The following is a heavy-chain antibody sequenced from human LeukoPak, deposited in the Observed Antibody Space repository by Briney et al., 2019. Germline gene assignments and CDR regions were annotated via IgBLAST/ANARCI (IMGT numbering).Heavy chain of an antibody. CDR1: GGSIRSSIYY. CDR3: ARHTLHHYYESSGYRIPFDS. CDR2: IYHTGST. D-gene: IGHD3-22*01. Sequence: SETLSLTCTVSGGSIRSSIYYWGWIRQPPGKGLEWVGSIYHTGSTYYNPSLKRRLTISVDTSKNQFSLRLSSVTAADTAVYYCARHTLHHYYESSGYRIPFDSWGQGILVTVSS. V-gene: IGHV4-39*01. J-gene: IGHJ4*02.